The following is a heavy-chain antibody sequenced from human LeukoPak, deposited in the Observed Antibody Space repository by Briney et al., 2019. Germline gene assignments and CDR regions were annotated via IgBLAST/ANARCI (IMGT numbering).Heavy chain of an antibody. CDR2: IYYSGST. V-gene: IGHV4-30-4*07. CDR1: GGSISSGGYS. Sequence: PSQTLSLTCAVSGGSISSGGYSWSWIRQPPGKGLEWIGYIYYSGSTYYNPSLKSRVTISVDTSKNLFSLKLSSVTAADTAVYYCARGQVVPAAMVTNAWFDPWGQGTLVTVSS. D-gene: IGHD2-2*01. J-gene: IGHJ5*02. CDR3: ARGQVVPAAMVTNAWFDP.